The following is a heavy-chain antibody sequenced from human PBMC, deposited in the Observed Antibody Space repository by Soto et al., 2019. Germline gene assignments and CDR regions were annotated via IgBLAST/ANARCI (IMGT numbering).Heavy chain of an antibody. D-gene: IGHD1-26*01. CDR3: TRVSGGGSYYFDY. CDR1: GFTFSDHY. Sequence: GGSLRLSCAASGFTFSDHYVDWVRQAPGKGLQWVGRTRNKANSYTTEYAASVKGRFTVSRDDSKNSLFLQMNSLKTEDTAVYYCTRVSGGGSYYFDYWGQGTLVTVSS. CDR2: TRNKANSYTT. J-gene: IGHJ4*02. V-gene: IGHV3-72*01.